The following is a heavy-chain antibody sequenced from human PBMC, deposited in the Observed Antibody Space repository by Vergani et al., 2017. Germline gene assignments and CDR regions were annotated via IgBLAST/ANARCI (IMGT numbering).Heavy chain of an antibody. CDR2: ISHDGNKK. J-gene: IGHJ6*03. V-gene: IGHV3-30*18. CDR1: GFTFSNYG. Sequence: QVQLVESGGSVVQPGRSLRLSCAASGFTFSNYGLHWVRQAPGQGLEWVAVISHDGNKKYYVDSVKGRFTISRDNSKNTLYLYMNSLRADDTAVYYCAKDPRLKEDYYYYYMVVWGKGTTVTVSS. CDR3: AKDPRLKEDYYYYYMVV.